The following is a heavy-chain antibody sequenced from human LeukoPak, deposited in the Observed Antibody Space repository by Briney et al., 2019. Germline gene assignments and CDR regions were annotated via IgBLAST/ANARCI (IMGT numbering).Heavy chain of an antibody. V-gene: IGHV3-15*01. J-gene: IGHJ4*02. D-gene: IGHD2-21*02. CDR2: IKSKTDGGTT. CDR3: TTDGLAYCGGDCYSGFDY. Sequence: GGSLRLSCVASGFTFSNAWMSWVRQAPGKGLEWVGRIKSKTDGGTTDYAAPVKGRFTISRDDSTNTLYLQMNSLKTEDTAVYYCTTDGLAYCGGDCYSGFDYWGQGTLVTVSS. CDR1: GFTFSNAW.